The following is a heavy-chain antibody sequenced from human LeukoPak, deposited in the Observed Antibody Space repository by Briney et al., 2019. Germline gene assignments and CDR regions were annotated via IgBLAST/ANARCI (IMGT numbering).Heavy chain of an antibody. CDR3: VRLTGHEFEH. J-gene: IGHJ4*02. D-gene: IGHD1/OR15-1a*01. CDR1: GYTFMTNC. Sequence: RGESLKISCEASGYTFMTNCNGWLLQLPGKDRVGMVLIYPADSETQYTPSFQGQVTFSVDKSNNTSYLQLSSLKAADTAMYYCVRLTGHEFEHWGQGTPVTVSS. CDR2: IYPADSET. V-gene: IGHV5-51*01.